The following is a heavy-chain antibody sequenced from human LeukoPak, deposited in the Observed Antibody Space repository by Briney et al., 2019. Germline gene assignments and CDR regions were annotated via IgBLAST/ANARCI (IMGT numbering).Heavy chain of an antibody. CDR2: ISGSGGST. D-gene: IGHD3-9*01. J-gene: IGHJ4*02. CDR3: AKDRPPRHFVQGVFDY. Sequence: GGSLRLSCAASGFTFSSYAMSWVRQAPGKGLEWVSAISGSGGSTYYADSVKGRFTISRDNSKNTLYLQMNSLRAEDTAVYYCAKDRPPRHFVQGVFDYWGQGTLVTVSS. V-gene: IGHV3-23*01. CDR1: GFTFSSYA.